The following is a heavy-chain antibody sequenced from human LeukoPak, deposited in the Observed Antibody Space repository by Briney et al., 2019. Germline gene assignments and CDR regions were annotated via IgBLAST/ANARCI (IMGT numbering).Heavy chain of an antibody. D-gene: IGHD2-15*01. J-gene: IGHJ4*02. Sequence: GGSLRLSCAASGFTFSSFGMHWVRQAPGKGLEWVALTWSDGSDYLYPDSVKGRFTISRDNSKNTVYLQMNSLRDEDTAVYFCARDRGYCRGGRCYSNYFDLWGQGTLVTVSS. CDR2: TWSDGSDY. V-gene: IGHV3-33*01. CDR1: GFTFSSFG. CDR3: ARDRGYCRGGRCYSNYFDL.